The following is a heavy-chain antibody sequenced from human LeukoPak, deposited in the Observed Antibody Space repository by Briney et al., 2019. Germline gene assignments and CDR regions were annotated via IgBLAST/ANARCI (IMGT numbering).Heavy chain of an antibody. CDR3: ARVKVIDAFDI. D-gene: IGHD3-22*01. CDR2: IYYSVST. V-gene: IGHV4-59*01. J-gene: IGHJ3*02. CDR1: GGSISSYY. Sequence: SETLSLTCTVSGGSISSYYWSWIRQPPGKGLEWIGYIYYSVSTNYNPSLKSGVTISVDTSKTQFSLKLSSVTAADTAVYYCARVKVIDAFDIWGQGTMVTVSS.